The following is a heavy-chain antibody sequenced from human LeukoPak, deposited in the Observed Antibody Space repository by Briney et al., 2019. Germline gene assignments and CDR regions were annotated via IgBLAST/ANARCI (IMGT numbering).Heavy chain of an antibody. CDR3: ARHRRVLRFLEWLP. CDR1: GGSFSGYY. V-gene: IGHV4-34*01. D-gene: IGHD3-3*01. J-gene: IGHJ5*02. Sequence: PSETLSLTCAVYGGSFSGYYWSWIRQPPGKGLEWIGEINHSGSTNYNPSLKSRVTISVDTSKNQFSLKLSSVTAADTAVYYCARHRRVLRFLEWLPWGQGTLVTVSS. CDR2: INHSGST.